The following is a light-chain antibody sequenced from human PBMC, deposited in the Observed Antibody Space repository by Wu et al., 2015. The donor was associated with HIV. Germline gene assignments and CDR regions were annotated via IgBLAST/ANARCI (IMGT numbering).Light chain of an antibody. V-gene: IGKV3-20*01. CDR2: GAS. CDR1: ESIINNH. Sequence: EIVLTQSPGTLSLSPGERATLSCRANESIINNHLAWYQQKPGQAPRLLIYGASSRTTGVPDRFSGSGSGTDFTLTISRLEPEDFAVYYCQQYGTSRTFGPGTKVETK. J-gene: IGKJ1*01. CDR3: QQYGTSRT.